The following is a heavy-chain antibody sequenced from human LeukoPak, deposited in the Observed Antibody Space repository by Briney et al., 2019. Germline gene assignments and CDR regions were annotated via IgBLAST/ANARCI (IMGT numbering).Heavy chain of an antibody. CDR3: ARGAPPQN. V-gene: IGHV4-34*01. CDR1: GGSFRGYY. J-gene: IGHJ4*02. Sequence: SETLSLTCDVYGGSFRGYYWSWIRQPPGKGLEWIGEINHSGSTNYNPSLKSRVTISVDTSKNQFSLKLSSVTAADTAVYYCARGAPPQNWGQGTLVTVSS. CDR2: INHSGST.